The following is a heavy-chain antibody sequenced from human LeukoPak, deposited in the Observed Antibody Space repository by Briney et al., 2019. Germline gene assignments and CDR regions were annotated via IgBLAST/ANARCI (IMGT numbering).Heavy chain of an antibody. J-gene: IGHJ3*02. V-gene: IGHV5-51*01. CDR2: IYPGDSDT. CDR1: GYTFTHYW. CDR3: ARPCGGDCFGAFDI. Sequence: GESLKISCQASGYTFTHYWIGWVRQMPGKGLEWMGIIYPGDSDTRYSPSFQGQVTISADKSISTAYLQWSSLKASDTAMYYCARPCGGDCFGAFDIWGQGTMVTVSS. D-gene: IGHD2-21*02.